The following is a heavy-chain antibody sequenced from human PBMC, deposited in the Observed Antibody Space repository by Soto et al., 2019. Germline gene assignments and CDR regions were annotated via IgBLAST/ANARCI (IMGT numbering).Heavy chain of an antibody. CDR3: VRGTTAWRGMDY. Sequence: GGSLRLSCAASGFTFSTYCMHWVRHTPGTGLVWVSRTCRYGRELYYADSVKGRFTISRDDAKKPLYLQMDSLRVEDTGIYSCVRGTTAWRGMDYWGQGALVTVSS. D-gene: IGHD1-1*01. CDR1: GFTFSTYC. CDR2: TCRYGREL. J-gene: IGHJ4*02. V-gene: IGHV3-74*01.